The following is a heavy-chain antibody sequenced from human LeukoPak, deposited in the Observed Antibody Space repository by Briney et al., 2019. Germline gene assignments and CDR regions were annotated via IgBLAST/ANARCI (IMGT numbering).Heavy chain of an antibody. D-gene: IGHD3-10*01. CDR1: GFTLSSYW. V-gene: IGHV3-7*03. CDR2: IKEDGSEK. CDR3: ARDWVAGVPFDAFDI. Sequence: PGGSLRLSCGASGFTLSSYWMSWVRQAPGKGLECVANIKEDGSEKYYVDSVKGRFTISRDNAKNSLYLHMNSLTAEDTAMYYCARDWVAGVPFDAFDIWGQGTMVSVSS. J-gene: IGHJ3*02.